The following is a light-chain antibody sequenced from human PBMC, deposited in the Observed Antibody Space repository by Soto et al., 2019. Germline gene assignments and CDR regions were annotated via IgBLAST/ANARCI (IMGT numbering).Light chain of an antibody. J-gene: IGLJ1*01. CDR3: AALDDSLSGSEV. CDR2: RNN. CDR1: SSNIGSNY. V-gene: IGLV1-47*01. Sequence: QSVLTQPPSASGTPGQRVTISCSGSSSNIGSNYVYWYQQLPGTAPKLLIYRNNPRPSGVPDRFSGSKSGSSASLAISGLRSEDEADYYCAALDDSLSGSEVFGTGTKLTVL.